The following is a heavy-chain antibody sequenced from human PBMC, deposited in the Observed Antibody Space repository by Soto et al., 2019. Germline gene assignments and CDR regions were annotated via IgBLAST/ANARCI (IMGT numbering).Heavy chain of an antibody. Sequence: QVQLVQSGAEVKKPGASVKVSCKASGYTFTNYDITWVRQAPGQGLEWMGWISTYNGNTNYAQKLQGRVTMTTDTSARTAYVELRSLSSGDTAVYCFARGGVNGYHWDCGQGTLVSVSS. J-gene: IGHJ4*02. CDR3: ARGGVNGYHWD. CDR1: GYTFTNYD. CDR2: ISTYNGNT. D-gene: IGHD5-12*01. V-gene: IGHV1-18*01.